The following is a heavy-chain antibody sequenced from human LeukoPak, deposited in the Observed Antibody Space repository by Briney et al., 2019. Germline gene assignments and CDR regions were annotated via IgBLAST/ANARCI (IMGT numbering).Heavy chain of an antibody. D-gene: IGHD4-23*01. CDR2: IASDGSST. CDR1: GFTFSSYW. V-gene: IGHV3-74*01. Sequence: GGSLRPSCAASGFTFSSYWMNWVRQAPGKGLVWVSRIASDGSSTTYAASVKCRFSISRDNAKNTLYLQMNSMRVEDTAVYYCARGRPHGNDYWGQGTLVTVSS. CDR3: ARGRPHGNDY. J-gene: IGHJ4*02.